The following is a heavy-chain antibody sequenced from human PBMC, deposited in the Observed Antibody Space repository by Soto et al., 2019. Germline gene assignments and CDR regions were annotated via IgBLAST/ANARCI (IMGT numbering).Heavy chain of an antibody. Sequence: GASVKVSWKASGYSFRSYGIQWVRQAPGQSLEWMGWINVDNGDTKYSQNFQDRVTIIRDTSASTVYMELSSLRTEDTAVYYCARVGLKYLRWFDPWGQGSLVTVSS. D-gene: IGHD6-6*01. J-gene: IGHJ5*02. CDR3: ARVGLKYLRWFDP. V-gene: IGHV1-3*01. CDR2: INVDNGDT. CDR1: GYSFRSYG.